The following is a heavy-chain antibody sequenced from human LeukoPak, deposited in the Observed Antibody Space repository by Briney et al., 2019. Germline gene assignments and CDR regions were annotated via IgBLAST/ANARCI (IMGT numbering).Heavy chain of an antibody. CDR2: ISSSSSYI. D-gene: IGHD5-18*01. V-gene: IGHV3-21*01. J-gene: IGHJ4*02. CDR1: GFTFSSYS. CDR3: AYSGYGYGLLH. Sequence: GGSLRLSCAASGFTFSSYSMNWVRQAPGKGLEWVSSISSSSSYIYYADSVKGRFTISRDNAKNSLYLQVNSLRAEDTAVYYCAYSGYGYGLLHWGQGTLVTVSS.